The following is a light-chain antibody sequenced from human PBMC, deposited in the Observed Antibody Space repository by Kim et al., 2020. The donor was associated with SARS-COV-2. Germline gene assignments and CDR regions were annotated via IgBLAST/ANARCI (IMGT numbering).Light chain of an antibody. Sequence: SSELTQDPAVSVALGQTVRLTCHGDSLRSYYASWYQQKAGQAPVLVIYGKNNRPSGIPDRFSGSSSGNTASLTITGAQAEDEADSYCNSRDSSGNSLVFG. CDR1: SLRSYY. J-gene: IGLJ3*02. CDR2: GKN. CDR3: NSRDSSGNSLV. V-gene: IGLV3-19*01.